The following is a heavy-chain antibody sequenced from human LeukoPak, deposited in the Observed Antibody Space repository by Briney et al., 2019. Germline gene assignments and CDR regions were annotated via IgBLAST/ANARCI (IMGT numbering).Heavy chain of an antibody. V-gene: IGHV3-53*01. CDR3: ARANPEYSYGQAYYGMDV. J-gene: IGHJ6*02. CDR1: GFTVSSNY. Sequence: PGGSLRLSCAASGFTVSSNYMSWVRQAPGKGLEWVSVIYSAGSTYYADSVTGRFTISRDNSKNTLYLQMNSLRADDTAVYYCARANPEYSYGQAYYGMDVWGQGTTVTVS. D-gene: IGHD5-18*01. CDR2: IYSAGST.